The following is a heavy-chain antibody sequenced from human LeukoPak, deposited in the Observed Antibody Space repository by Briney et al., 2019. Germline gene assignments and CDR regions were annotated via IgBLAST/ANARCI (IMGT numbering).Heavy chain of an antibody. V-gene: IGHV3-48*03. CDR1: GSTFSSYE. J-gene: IGHJ4*02. D-gene: IGHD6-13*01. Sequence: GGSLRLSCAAPGSTFSSYEMIWVRQAPGKGLEWVSYISSSGSTIYYADSVKGRFTISRDNAKNSLYLQMNSLRAEDTAVYYCARVAYSSSWYIDYWGQGTLVTVSS. CDR3: ARVAYSSSWYIDY. CDR2: ISSSGSTI.